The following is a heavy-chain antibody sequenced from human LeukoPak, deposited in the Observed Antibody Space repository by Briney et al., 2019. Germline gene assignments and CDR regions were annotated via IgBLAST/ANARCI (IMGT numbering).Heavy chain of an antibody. Sequence: GESLKISCKGSGYSFTSYWIGWVRQMPGKGLEWMGIIYPGDSVTRYSPSFQGQVTISADKSISTAYLQWSSLKASDTAMYYCARIYDYIWGSYPRYFDYWGQGTLVTVSS. CDR2: IYPGDSVT. V-gene: IGHV5-51*01. CDR3: ARIYDYIWGSYPRYFDY. CDR1: GYSFTSYW. J-gene: IGHJ4*02. D-gene: IGHD3-16*02.